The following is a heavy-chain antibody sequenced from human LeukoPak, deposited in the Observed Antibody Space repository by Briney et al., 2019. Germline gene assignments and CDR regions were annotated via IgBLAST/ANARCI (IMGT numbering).Heavy chain of an antibody. CDR1: GFTFSSYA. Sequence: PGGSLRLSCSASGFTFSSYAMHWVRQAPGKGLEYVSAISSNGGSTYYADSVKGRFTISRDYSSNTLYLQMNSLRAEDTALYYCAASAYYVAAADAYWGQGTLVTVSS. CDR2: ISSNGGST. V-gene: IGHV3-64*04. D-gene: IGHD3-3*01. CDR3: AASAYYVAAADAY. J-gene: IGHJ4*02.